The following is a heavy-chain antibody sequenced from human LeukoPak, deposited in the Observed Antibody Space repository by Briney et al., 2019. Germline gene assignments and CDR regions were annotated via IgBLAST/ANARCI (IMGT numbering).Heavy chain of an antibody. D-gene: IGHD3-3*01. CDR1: GYTFTGYY. CDR3: ARDTVYDFWSGLYAFDI. CDR2: INPNSGGT. V-gene: IGHV1-2*02. J-gene: IGHJ3*02. Sequence: ASVTVSCKASGYTFTGYYMHWVRQAPGQGLEWMGWINPNSGGTNYAQKFQGRVTMTRDTSISTAYMELSRLRSDDTAVYYCARDTVYDFWSGLYAFDIWGQGTMVTVSS.